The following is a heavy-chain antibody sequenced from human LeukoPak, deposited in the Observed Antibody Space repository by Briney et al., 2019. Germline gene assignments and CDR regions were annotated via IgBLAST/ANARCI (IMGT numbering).Heavy chain of an antibody. J-gene: IGHJ5*02. CDR1: GFTFSSYA. Sequence: GGSLRLSCAASGFTFSSYAMSWVRQAPGKGLEWVSAISGSGGSTYYADSVKGRFTISRDNSKNTLYLQMNSLRAEDTAVYYCAKKHNDYVWGSYRSLWFDPWGQGTLVTVSP. V-gene: IGHV3-23*01. D-gene: IGHD3-16*02. CDR3: AKKHNDYVWGSYRSLWFDP. CDR2: ISGSGGST.